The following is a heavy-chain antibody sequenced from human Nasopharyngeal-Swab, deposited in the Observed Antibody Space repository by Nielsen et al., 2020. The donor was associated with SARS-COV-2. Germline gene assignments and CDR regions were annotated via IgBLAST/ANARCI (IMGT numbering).Heavy chain of an antibody. J-gene: IGHJ6*02. CDR1: GYTFTSYG. D-gene: IGHD4-23*01. Sequence: ASVNVSCKASGYTFTSYGISWVRQAPGQGLEWMGWISAYNGNTNYAQKLQGRVTMTTDTSTSTAYMELRSLRSDDTAVYYCSRSEATVVTTYYYYGMDVWGQGTTVTVSS. V-gene: IGHV1-18*01. CDR3: SRSEATVVTTYYYYGMDV. CDR2: ISAYNGNT.